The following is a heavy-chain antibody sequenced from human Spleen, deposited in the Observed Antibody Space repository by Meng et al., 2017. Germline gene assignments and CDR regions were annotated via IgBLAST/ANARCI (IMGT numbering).Heavy chain of an antibody. CDR2: IYYSGST. CDR3: ARVTTVTQYFDY. CDR1: GGSISSGGYY. V-gene: IGHV4-31*01. Sequence: QGQLQESGPGQVRRSGALSLTCTVSGGSISSGGYYWSWIRQHPGKGLEWIGYIYYSGSTYYNPSLKSLVTISVDTSKNQFSLKLSSVTAADTAVYYCARVTTVTQYFDYWGQGTLVTVSS. J-gene: IGHJ4*02. D-gene: IGHD4-17*01.